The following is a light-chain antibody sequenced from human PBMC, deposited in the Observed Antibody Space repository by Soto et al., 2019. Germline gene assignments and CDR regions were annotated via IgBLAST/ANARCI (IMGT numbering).Light chain of an antibody. CDR3: QQDNNYPRT. Sequence: IQMTQSPSTLSASPGDRATLSCRASQSVSNNLAWYQQKPGRPPRVLIYGASTLPSGVPPRFSGSGSGTDFTLAISSLQPEDSATYYCQQDNNYPRTFGQGTKVDIK. CDR2: GAS. V-gene: IGKV1-6*01. J-gene: IGKJ1*01. CDR1: QSVSNN.